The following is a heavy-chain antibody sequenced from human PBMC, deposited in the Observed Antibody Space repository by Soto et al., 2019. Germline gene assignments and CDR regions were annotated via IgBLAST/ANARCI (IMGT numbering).Heavy chain of an antibody. CDR1: GFTFSSYG. D-gene: IGHD3-22*01. CDR3: AKDFYYYDSSGPFDI. Sequence: QVQLVESGGGVVQPGRSLRLSCAASGFTFSSYGMHWVRQAPGKGLEWVAVIWYDGSNKYYADSVKGRFTISRDNSKNTLYLQMNSLRAEDTAVYYCAKDFYYYDSSGPFDIWGQGTMVTVSS. CDR2: IWYDGSNK. V-gene: IGHV3-33*06. J-gene: IGHJ3*02.